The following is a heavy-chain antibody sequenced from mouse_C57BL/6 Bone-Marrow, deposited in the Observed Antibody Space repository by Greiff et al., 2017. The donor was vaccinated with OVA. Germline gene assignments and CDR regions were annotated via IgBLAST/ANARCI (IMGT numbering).Heavy chain of an antibody. Sequence: DVMLVESGGDLVKPGGSLKLSCAASGFTFSSYGMSWVRQTPDKRLEWVATISSGGSYTYYPDSVEGRFTISRDNAKNTLYLQMSSLKSEDTAMYYCARWLSWFAYWGQGTLVTVSA. CDR3: ARWLSWFAY. D-gene: IGHD2-2*01. CDR1: GFTFSSYG. CDR2: ISSGGSYT. V-gene: IGHV5-6*02. J-gene: IGHJ3*01.